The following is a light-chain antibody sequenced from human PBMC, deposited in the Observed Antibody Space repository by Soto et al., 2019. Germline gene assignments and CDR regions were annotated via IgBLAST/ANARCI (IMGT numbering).Light chain of an antibody. CDR1: SSNIGNNY. Sequence: QSVLTQPPSVSAAPGQKVTISCSGSSSNIGNNYVSWYQQLPGTAPKLLIYENNRRPSGISDRFSASKSGTSATLGITGLQTGGEADYYCGTWDNSLNANWVFGGGTKLTVL. CDR3: GTWDNSLNANWV. V-gene: IGLV1-51*02. CDR2: ENN. J-gene: IGLJ3*02.